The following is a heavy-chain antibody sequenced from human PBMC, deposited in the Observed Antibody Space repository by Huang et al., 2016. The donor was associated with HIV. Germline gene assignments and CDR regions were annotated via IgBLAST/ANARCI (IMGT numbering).Heavy chain of an antibody. CDR1: GFSISSYW. J-gene: IGHJ4*02. D-gene: IGHD3-22*01. V-gene: IGHV3-74*01. Sequence: EVQLVESGGGLVQPGGSLRLSCAASGFSISSYWMHWVRQAPGKGLVWVRRINSDGSSTSDADSVKGRFTISRDNAKNTLYLQMNSLRAEDTAVYYCARDPRIQSWLNFFDYWGQGTLVSVSS. CDR2: INSDGSST. CDR3: ARDPRIQSWLNFFDY.